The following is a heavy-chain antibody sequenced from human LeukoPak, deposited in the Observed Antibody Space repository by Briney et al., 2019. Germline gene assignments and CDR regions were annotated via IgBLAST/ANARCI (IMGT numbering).Heavy chain of an antibody. Sequence: GSLRLSCAASGFTFDDYAMHWVRQAPGKGLEWASLISGDGYSTYYADSVKGRFTISRDNSKNSLYLQMNSLRTEDTALYYCAKSRGGPTMVRGVTSATDVYGMDVWGQGTTVTVSS. V-gene: IGHV3-43*02. J-gene: IGHJ6*02. CDR3: AKSRGGPTMVRGVTSATDVYGMDV. CDR1: GFTFDDYA. D-gene: IGHD3-10*01. CDR2: ISGDGYST.